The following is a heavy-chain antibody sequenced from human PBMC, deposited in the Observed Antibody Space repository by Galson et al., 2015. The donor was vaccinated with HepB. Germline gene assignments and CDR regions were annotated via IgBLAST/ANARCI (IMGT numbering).Heavy chain of an antibody. V-gene: IGHV3-23*01. J-gene: IGHJ4*02. CDR2: IGSSGTM. CDR3: AVNMRRGTSDY. Sequence: SLRLSCAASGFTISDYGIDWVRLPPGKGLEWVSGIGSSGTMYYTDSVKGRFTISRDNSKNTVYLQMDSLSAEDTAQYYCAVNMRRGTSDYWGQGTLVTVSS. D-gene: IGHD1-1*01. CDR1: GFTISDYG.